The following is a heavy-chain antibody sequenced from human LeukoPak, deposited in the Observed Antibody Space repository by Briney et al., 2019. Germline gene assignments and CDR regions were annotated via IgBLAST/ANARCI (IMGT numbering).Heavy chain of an antibody. CDR2: INSDGSST. J-gene: IGHJ5*02. CDR1: GFTFSSYW. D-gene: IGHD6-13*01. V-gene: IGHV3-74*01. Sequence: PGGSLRLSCAASGFTFSSYWMHWVRQAPGKGLVWVSRINSDGSSTSYADSVRGRFSISRDNAKNSLYLQMNSLRAEDTAVYYCARISAAAGTNWLDPWGQGTLVTVSS. CDR3: ARISAAAGTNWLDP.